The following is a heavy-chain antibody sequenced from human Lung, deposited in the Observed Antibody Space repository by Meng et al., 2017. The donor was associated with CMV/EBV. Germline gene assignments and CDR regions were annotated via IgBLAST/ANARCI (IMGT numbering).Heavy chain of an antibody. CDR2: ISSISRYI. D-gene: IGHD5-12*01. CDR1: GFTFSNYN. J-gene: IGHJ4*02. CDR3: ARDPGYSGLYYFDY. Sequence: PGFTFSNYNMHWVRQAPGKGLEWVSSISSISRYIYYADSVKGRFTISRDNAKNSLYLQMNSLRAEDTAVYYCARDPGYSGLYYFDYWGRGTLVTVSS. V-gene: IGHV3-21*01.